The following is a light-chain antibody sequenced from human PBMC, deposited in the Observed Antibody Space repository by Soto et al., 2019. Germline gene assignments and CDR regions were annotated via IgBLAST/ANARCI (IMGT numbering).Light chain of an antibody. CDR2: DVS. CDR1: SSDDGGYNY. CDR3: SSYTSSSTLV. V-gene: IGLV2-14*01. Sequence: QSALTQPASVSGSPGQSITISCTGTSSDDGGYNYVSWYQQHPGKAPKLMIYDVSNRPSGVSNRFSGSKSGNTASLTISGLQAEDEADYYCSSYTSSSTLVFGTGTQLTVL. J-gene: IGLJ1*01.